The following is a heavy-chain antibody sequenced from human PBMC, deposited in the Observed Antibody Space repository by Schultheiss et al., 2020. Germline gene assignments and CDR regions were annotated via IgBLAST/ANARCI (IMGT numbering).Heavy chain of an antibody. CDR2: ISSSSNYI. CDR3: ARRDVMDV. J-gene: IGHJ6*02. CDR1: GFTFSSYT. V-gene: IGHV3-21*01. Sequence: GGSLRLSCAASGFTFSSYTMNWVRQAPGKGLEWLASISSSSNYIYYADSVKGRFTISRDNAKNSLYLQMNTLRDDDTAVYYCARRDVMDVWGQGTTVTVSS.